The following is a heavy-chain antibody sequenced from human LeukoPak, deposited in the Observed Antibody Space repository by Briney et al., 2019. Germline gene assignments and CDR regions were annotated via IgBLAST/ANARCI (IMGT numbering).Heavy chain of an antibody. Sequence: ASVKVSCKASGYTFTGYYMHWVRQAPGQGLEWMGWINPNSGGTNYAQKFQGRVTMTRDTSISTAYMELGRLRSDDTAVYYCAREQQLQQYNWFDPWGQGTLVTVSS. CDR2: INPNSGGT. V-gene: IGHV1-2*02. D-gene: IGHD6-13*01. CDR1: GYTFTGYY. CDR3: AREQQLQQYNWFDP. J-gene: IGHJ5*02.